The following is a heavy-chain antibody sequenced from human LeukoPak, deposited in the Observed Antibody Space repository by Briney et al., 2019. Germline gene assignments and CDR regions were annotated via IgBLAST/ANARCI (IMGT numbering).Heavy chain of an antibody. D-gene: IGHD1-1*01. CDR2: IWYDGSNK. J-gene: IGHJ4*02. CDR3: AREGTGTQALDY. Sequence: PGGSLRLSCAASGFTFSSYGMPWVRQAPGKGLEWVAVIWYDGSNKYYADSVKGRFTISRDNSKNTLYLQMNSLRAEDTAVYYCAREGTGTQALDYWGQGTLVTVSS. CDR1: GFTFSSYG. V-gene: IGHV3-33*01.